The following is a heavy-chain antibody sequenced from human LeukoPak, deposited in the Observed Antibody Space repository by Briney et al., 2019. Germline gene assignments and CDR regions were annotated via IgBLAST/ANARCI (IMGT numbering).Heavy chain of an antibody. CDR3: ARGKDYYDSSGYLGGSYSFDY. D-gene: IGHD3-22*01. CDR2: IIPIFGTA. J-gene: IGHJ4*02. Sequence: GASVKVSCKASGGTFSSYAISWVRQAPGQGLEWMGGIIPIFGTANYAQKFQGRVTITTDESTSTAYMELSSLRSEDTAVYYCARGKDYYDSSGYLGGSYSFDYWGQGTLVTVSS. CDR1: GGTFSSYA. V-gene: IGHV1-69*05.